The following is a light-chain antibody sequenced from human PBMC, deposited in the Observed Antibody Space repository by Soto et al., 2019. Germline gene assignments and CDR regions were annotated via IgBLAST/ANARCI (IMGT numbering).Light chain of an antibody. Sequence: QSVLTQPPSVSAAPGQKVTISCSGSSSNIGNNYVSCYQQLPGTAPNLLIYNNNKRPSGIPDRFSGSKSGTSATLGITGLQTGDEADYYCGTWDSSLSVYVVFGGGTKLTVL. J-gene: IGLJ2*01. V-gene: IGLV1-51*01. CDR1: SSNIGNNY. CDR3: GTWDSSLSVYVV. CDR2: NNN.